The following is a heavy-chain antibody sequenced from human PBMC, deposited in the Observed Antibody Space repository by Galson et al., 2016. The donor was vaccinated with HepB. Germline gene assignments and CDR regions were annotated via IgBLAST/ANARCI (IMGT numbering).Heavy chain of an antibody. V-gene: IGHV3-30*18. D-gene: IGHD1-7*01. CDR2: ISYHGIDK. J-gene: IGHJ4*02. CDR1: GFRFSGHG. CDR3: AKGGDNWNFFDS. Sequence: SLRLSCAASGFRFSGHGMHWVRQAPGKGLGWVGIISYHGIDKYIADSVKGRFSISRDNSRNTLYLQMNSLRPEDTAVYYCAKGGDNWNFFDSCGQGTLVTVSS.